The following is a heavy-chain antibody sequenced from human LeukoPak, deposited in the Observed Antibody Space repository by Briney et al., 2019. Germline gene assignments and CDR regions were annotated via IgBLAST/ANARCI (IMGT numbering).Heavy chain of an antibody. CDR3: ARLSDSDSSGYYWGFEY. CDR1: GGSMTSYY. CDR2: IYYSGST. D-gene: IGHD3-22*01. Sequence: SETLSLTCTVSGGSMTSYYWSWIRQPPGKGLECIGYIYYSGSTNYNPSLKSRVTISVDTSKNQFSLKLSSVTAADTAVYYCARLSDSDSSGYYWGFEYWGQGTLVTVSS. J-gene: IGHJ4*02. V-gene: IGHV4-59*08.